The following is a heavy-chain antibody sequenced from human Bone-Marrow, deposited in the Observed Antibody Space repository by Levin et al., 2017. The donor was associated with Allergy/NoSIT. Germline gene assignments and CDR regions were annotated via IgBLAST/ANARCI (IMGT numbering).Heavy chain of an antibody. J-gene: IGHJ5*02. CDR3: ARDVAARPRWFDP. CDR1: GFTFSSYA. Sequence: SCAASGFTFSSYAMSWVRQSPEKGLEWVSAINAGGGITYYADSVKGRFTISRDNSKNTLYLHMNSLRAEDSAVYYCARDVAARPRWFDPWGQGTLVTVSS. V-gene: IGHV3-23*01. CDR2: INAGGGIT. D-gene: IGHD6-6*01.